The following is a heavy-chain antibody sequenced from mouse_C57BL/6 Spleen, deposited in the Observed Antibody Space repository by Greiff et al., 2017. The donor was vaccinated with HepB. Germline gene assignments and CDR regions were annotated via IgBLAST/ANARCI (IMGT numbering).Heavy chain of an antibody. J-gene: IGHJ2*01. CDR2: IDPENGDT. CDR3: TTNYYGSSYGEYYFDY. D-gene: IGHD1-1*01. V-gene: IGHV14-4*01. CDR1: GFNIKDDY. Sequence: EVQLQQSGAELVRPGASVKLSCTASGFNIKDDYMHWVKQRPEQGLEWIGWIDPENGDTEYASKFQGKATITADTSSNTAYLQLSSLTSEDTAVYYCTTNYYGSSYGEYYFDYWGQGTTLTVSS.